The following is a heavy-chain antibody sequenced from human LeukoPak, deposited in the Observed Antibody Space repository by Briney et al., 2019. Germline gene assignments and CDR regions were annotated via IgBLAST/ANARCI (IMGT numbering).Heavy chain of an antibody. V-gene: IGHV3-64*01. J-gene: IGHJ2*01. Sequence: GGSLRLSCAASGFLFNRYTMHWVRQAPGKELEYVSAINSNGDDTYYTNSMKGRITISRDNSKNTLYLQMGSLRAEDMAVYYCARRGSSGWGKPWYFDLWGRGTLVTVSS. CDR2: INSNGDDT. CDR3: ARRGSSGWGKPWYFDL. D-gene: IGHD6-19*01. CDR1: GFLFNRYT.